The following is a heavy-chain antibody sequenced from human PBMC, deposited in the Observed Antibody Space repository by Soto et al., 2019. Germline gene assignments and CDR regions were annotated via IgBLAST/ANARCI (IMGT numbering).Heavy chain of an antibody. J-gene: IGHJ4*02. D-gene: IGHD3-9*01. CDR2: INAGNGNT. Sequence: AASVKVSCKASGYTFTSYAMHWVRQAPGQRLEWMGWINAGNGNTKYSQKFQGRVTITRDTSASTAYMELSSLRSEDTAVYYCARPVDYDILTGYRYWGQGTLVTVSS. V-gene: IGHV1-3*01. CDR1: GYTFTSYA. CDR3: ARPVDYDILTGYRY.